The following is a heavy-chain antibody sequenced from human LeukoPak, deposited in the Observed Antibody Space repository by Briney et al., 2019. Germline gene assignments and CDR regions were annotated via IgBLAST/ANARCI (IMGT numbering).Heavy chain of an antibody. CDR2: IIPIFGTA. V-gene: IGHV1-69*13. Sequence: ASVKVSCKASGDTFSTYAITWVRQAPGQGLEWMGGIIPIFGTANYAQKFQGRVTITADESTSTAYMELSSLRSEDTAVYYCASMTLSSGWYENWFDPWGQGTLVTVSS. CDR3: ASMTLSSGWYENWFDP. J-gene: IGHJ5*02. D-gene: IGHD6-13*01. CDR1: GDTFSTYA.